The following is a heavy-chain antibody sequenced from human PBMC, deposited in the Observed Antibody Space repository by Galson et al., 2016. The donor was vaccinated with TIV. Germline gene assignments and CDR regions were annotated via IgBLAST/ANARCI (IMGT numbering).Heavy chain of an antibody. V-gene: IGHV3-23*01. CDR3: AKMDSSGFDYVRRFDF. Sequence: SLRLSCAASGFTFSSFAMTWVRQAPGKGLEWVSRISAGGGRTDYAVSVKGRFTISRDNPENTLYLQMSSLRADDTAVYFCAKMDSSGFDYVRRFDFWGQGTLATVSS. CDR1: GFTFSSFA. J-gene: IGHJ4*02. CDR2: ISAGGGRT. D-gene: IGHD3-22*01.